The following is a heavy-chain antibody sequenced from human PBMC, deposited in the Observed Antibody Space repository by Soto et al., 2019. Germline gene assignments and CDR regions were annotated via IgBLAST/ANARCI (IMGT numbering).Heavy chain of an antibody. CDR2: IYYSGST. J-gene: IGHJ4*02. Sequence: SETLSLTCTVSGGSVSSGSYYWSWIRQPPGKGLEWIGYIYYSGSTNYNPSLKSRVTISVDTSKNQFSLKLSSVTAADTAVYYCERLLVAGTYYFDYWGQGTLVTVSS. D-gene: IGHD6-19*01. CDR1: GGSVSSGSYY. V-gene: IGHV4-61*01. CDR3: ERLLVAGTYYFDY.